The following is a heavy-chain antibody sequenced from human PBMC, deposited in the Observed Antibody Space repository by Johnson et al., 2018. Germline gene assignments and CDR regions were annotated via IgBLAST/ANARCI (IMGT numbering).Heavy chain of an antibody. CDR3: ARENSDSSGYWYFDL. D-gene: IGHD3-22*01. CDR2: ITGSGSTMYPANAVKGR. Sequence: VQLVETGGGLVKPRVSLRLSCAASGFTFSECYLTWIRQAPGKGLDLRSYITGSGSTMYPANAVKGRNDADSVKDRFTIPRDHARHSLSLQMNRPRAQDTSVFYCARENSDSSGYWYFDLWGRGTLVTVSS. V-gene: IGHV3-11*04. CDR1: GFTFSECY. J-gene: IGHJ2*01.